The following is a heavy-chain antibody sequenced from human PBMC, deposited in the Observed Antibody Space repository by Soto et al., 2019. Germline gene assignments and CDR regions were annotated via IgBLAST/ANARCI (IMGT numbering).Heavy chain of an antibody. CDR3: ARGAVVMAFDI. CDR2: IYYSGST. D-gene: IGHD3-22*01. CDR1: GGSISSGDYY. Sequence: QVQLQESGPGLVKPSQTLSLTCTVSGGSISSGDYYWSWIRQPPGKGLEWIGYIYYSGSTYYNPSLKSRVTISVDTAKTRFSLKLSSVTAADTAVYYCARGAVVMAFDIWGQGTMVTVSS. J-gene: IGHJ3*02. V-gene: IGHV4-30-4*01.